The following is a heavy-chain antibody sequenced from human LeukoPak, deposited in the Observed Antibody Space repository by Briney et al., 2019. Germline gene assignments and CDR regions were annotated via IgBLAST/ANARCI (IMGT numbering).Heavy chain of an antibody. J-gene: IGHJ6*02. CDR1: GFTFSSYG. V-gene: IGHV3-30*19. CDR3: ARERGMDV. CDR2: IPYDGSNK. Sequence: PGRSLRLSCAASGFTFSSYGMHWVRQAPGKGLEWVAVIPYDGSNKYYADSVKGRFTISRDNSKNTLYLQMNSLRAEDTAVYYCARERGMDVWGQGTTVTVSS.